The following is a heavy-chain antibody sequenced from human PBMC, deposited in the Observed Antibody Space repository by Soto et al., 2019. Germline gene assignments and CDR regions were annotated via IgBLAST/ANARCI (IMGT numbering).Heavy chain of an antibody. CDR3: ARRMKDSSSAGGFDI. Sequence: QLQLQESGPGLAKPSETLSLTCTVSGGAISSSSYFWDWIRQPPGKALEWIGSTYYSGNTYYNPSHKSRVTVYVARSKNQFSLKLSAVTAADTALYYCARRMKDSSSAGGFDIWGQGTMVTVSS. CDR1: GGAISSSSYF. CDR2: TYYSGNT. V-gene: IGHV4-39*01. D-gene: IGHD3-22*01. J-gene: IGHJ3*02.